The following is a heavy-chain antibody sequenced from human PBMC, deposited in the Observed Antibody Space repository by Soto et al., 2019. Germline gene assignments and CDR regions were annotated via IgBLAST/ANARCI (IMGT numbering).Heavy chain of an antibody. CDR2: MNTNTGNT. V-gene: IGHV1-8*01. CDR1: GYTITEFD. Sequence: QVLLVQSGADVKKPGASVKVSCKTSGYTITEFDINRVRQAPGQGLEWMGWMNTNTGNTGYAQKFQGRVTMTRDTSISTAYMELRRLRSEDTAVYYCARVVRFFGGHAGYWGQGTLVTVSS. J-gene: IGHJ4*02. D-gene: IGHD3-3*01. CDR3: ARVVRFFGGHAGY.